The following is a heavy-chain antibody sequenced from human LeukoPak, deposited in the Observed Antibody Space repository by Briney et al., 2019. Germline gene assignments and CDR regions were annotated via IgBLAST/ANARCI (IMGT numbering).Heavy chain of an antibody. CDR1: GGSISSSTYY. Sequence: PSETLSLTCSVSGGSISSSTYYWGWIRQPPGQGLDWIGSIYYSGSTYYSPSLKSRVTISVDTSKNQFSLKLTSVTAADTAVYYCARDYGDYAFDSWGQGTLVTVSS. CDR3: ARDYGDYAFDS. CDR2: IYYSGST. V-gene: IGHV4-39*02. D-gene: IGHD4-17*01. J-gene: IGHJ4*02.